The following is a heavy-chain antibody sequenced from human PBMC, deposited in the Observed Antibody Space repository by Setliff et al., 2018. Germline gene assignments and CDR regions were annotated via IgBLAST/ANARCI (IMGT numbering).Heavy chain of an antibody. Sequence: PGPSVKVSCKASGYTFNSYGISWVRQAPGQGLEWMGWISCYDGNTRYARKIQGRVTMTTDTSTTTAYMELRSLTSDDTAVYYCAREVLPLVREEAFYIWGQGTMVTVSS. CDR1: GYTFNSYG. CDR3: AREVLPLVREEAFYI. D-gene: IGHD2-2*01. J-gene: IGHJ3*02. CDR2: ISCYDGNT. V-gene: IGHV1-18*01.